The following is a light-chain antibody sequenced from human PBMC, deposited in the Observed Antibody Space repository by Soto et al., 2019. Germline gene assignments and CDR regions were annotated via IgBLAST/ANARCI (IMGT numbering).Light chain of an antibody. CDR2: GAS. Sequence: EIVLTQSPATLSLSPGERATLSCRAGQSVSNFLAWYQQKPGQAPRLLIYGASTRATGIPARFSGSGSGTDFTLTISSLQPEDFAVYYCQQYNEWPITFGQGTRLEIK. CDR3: QQYNEWPIT. CDR1: QSVSNF. V-gene: IGKV3-15*01. J-gene: IGKJ5*01.